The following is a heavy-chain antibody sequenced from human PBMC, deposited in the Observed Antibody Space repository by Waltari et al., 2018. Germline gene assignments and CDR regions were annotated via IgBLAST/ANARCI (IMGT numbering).Heavy chain of an antibody. J-gene: IGHJ6*03. Sequence: QVQLQESGPGLVKPSETLSLTCTVSGGSISSYYWSWIRQPPGKGLEWIGYIYYSGSTNYNPSLKSRVTISVDTSKNQFSLKLSSVTAADTAVYYCARLSNYDILTGLPYYYYYMDVWGKGTTVTVSS. CDR1: GGSISSYY. V-gene: IGHV4-59*01. D-gene: IGHD3-9*01. CDR3: ARLSNYDILTGLPYYYYYMDV. CDR2: IYYSGST.